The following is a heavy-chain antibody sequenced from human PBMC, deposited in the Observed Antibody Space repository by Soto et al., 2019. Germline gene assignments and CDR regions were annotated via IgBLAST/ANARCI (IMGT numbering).Heavy chain of an antibody. D-gene: IGHD6-19*01. V-gene: IGHV3-23*01. J-gene: IGHJ4*01. CDR1: GFTFSSYA. Sequence: GGSLRLSCAASGFTFSSYAMSWVRQAPGKGLEWVSVISGSGGSTHYADSVKGRSTISRDNSKNTLHLQVNSLRGEDTAVYYCAKDSHGSGWYGYFDSWGHGTLVTVSS. CDR2: ISGSGGST. CDR3: AKDSHGSGWYGYFDS.